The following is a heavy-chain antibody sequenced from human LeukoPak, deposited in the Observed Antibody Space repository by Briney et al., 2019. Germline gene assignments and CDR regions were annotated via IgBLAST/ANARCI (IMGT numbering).Heavy chain of an antibody. V-gene: IGHV3-7*01. CDR2: IKQEGSEK. CDR3: GRENRDGYNPYNWFDP. J-gene: IGHJ5*02. Sequence: GGSLRLSCAASGFSFGSYWMSWVRQAPGKGLEWVANIKQEGSEKFYVDSVKGRFTISRDNAKNSLYLQMNSLRAEDTGIYYCGRENRDGYNPYNWFDPGAQETLVTVSS. D-gene: IGHD5-12*01. CDR1: GFSFGSYW.